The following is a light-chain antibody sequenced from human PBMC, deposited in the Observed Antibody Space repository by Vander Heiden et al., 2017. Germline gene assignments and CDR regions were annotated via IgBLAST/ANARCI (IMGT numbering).Light chain of an antibody. CDR3: QQYYRTPLT. CDR2: WAS. Sequence: DIVVTQSPDSLPVSLGARATINCKSSQSVLYSSDNKNYLAWFQRKPGQPPKLLIYWASTRESGVPDRFTGSGSGTDFTLTISSLQAEDVAVYYCQQYYRTPLTFGQGTKLEI. V-gene: IGKV4-1*01. J-gene: IGKJ2*01. CDR1: QSVLYSSDNKNY.